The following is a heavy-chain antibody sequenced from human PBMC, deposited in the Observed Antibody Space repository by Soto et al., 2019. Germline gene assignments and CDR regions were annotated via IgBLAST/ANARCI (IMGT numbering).Heavy chain of an antibody. D-gene: IGHD6-13*01. Sequence: GGSLRLSCAASGFTFSSYAMHWVRQAPGKGLEWVAVISYDGSNKYYADSVKGRFTISRDNSKNTLYLQMNSLRAEDTAVYYCARAPGSGAAGTRMDYWGQGTLVTVSS. CDR2: ISYDGSNK. CDR3: ARAPGSGAAGTRMDY. CDR1: GFTFSSYA. V-gene: IGHV3-30-3*01. J-gene: IGHJ4*02.